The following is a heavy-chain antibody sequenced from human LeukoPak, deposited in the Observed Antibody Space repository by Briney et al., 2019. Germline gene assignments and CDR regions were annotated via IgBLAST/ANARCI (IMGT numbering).Heavy chain of an antibody. CDR3: ARDLRGDYCYH. D-gene: IGHD4-17*01. J-gene: IGHJ3*01. Sequence: ASVKVSCKASGYTFTSYGISWVRQAPGQGLEWMGWISGYDGDTNYAQTLQDRVIMTTDTSTNTAYMELRSLRSDDTAVYYCARDLRGDYCYHWGQGTMVTVSS. CDR2: ISGYDGDT. V-gene: IGHV1-18*01. CDR1: GYTFTSYG.